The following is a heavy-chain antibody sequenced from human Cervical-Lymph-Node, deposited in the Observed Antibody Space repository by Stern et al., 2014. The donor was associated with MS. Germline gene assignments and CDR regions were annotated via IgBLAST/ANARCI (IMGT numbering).Heavy chain of an antibody. Sequence: QVQLVQSGAEVKKPGASVKVSCKVSGYTLTELSMHWVRQAPGKGLEWMGGFDPEDGETIYAQKFQGRGAMTEDTSTDTAYMELSSLRSEDTAVYYCATDRDDFRSGYSAPTKGYGLDVWGQGATVTVTS. D-gene: IGHD3-3*01. CDR2: FDPEDGET. V-gene: IGHV1-24*01. CDR3: ATDRDDFRSGYSAPTKGYGLDV. J-gene: IGHJ6*02. CDR1: GYTLTELS.